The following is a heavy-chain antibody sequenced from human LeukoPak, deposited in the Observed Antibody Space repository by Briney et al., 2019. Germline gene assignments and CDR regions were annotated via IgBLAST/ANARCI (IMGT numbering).Heavy chain of an antibody. CDR1: GGSISSSTYF. V-gene: IGHV4-39*07. CDR2: IYYSGNT. Sequence: KPSETLSLTCSVSGGSISSSTYFWGWIRQPPGKGLEWIGSIYYSGNTYYNPSLKSRVTISVDTSKNQFSLKLSSVTAADTAVYYCASSNWDWGQGTLVTVSS. J-gene: IGHJ4*02. CDR3: ASSNWD. D-gene: IGHD7-27*01.